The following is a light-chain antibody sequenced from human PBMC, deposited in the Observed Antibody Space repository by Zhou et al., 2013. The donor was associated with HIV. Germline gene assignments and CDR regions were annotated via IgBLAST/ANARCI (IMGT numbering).Light chain of an antibody. Sequence: EIVLTQSPGSLSLSPGERATLSCRASQGVSSNLAWYQQKPGQAPRLLMYDASNRAAGIPARFSGSGSGTDFTLTISSLEPEDSAVYYCQLRSDWPLFGQGTKVEIK. CDR3: QLRSDWPL. CDR2: DAS. V-gene: IGKV3-11*01. J-gene: IGKJ1*01. CDR1: QGVSSN.